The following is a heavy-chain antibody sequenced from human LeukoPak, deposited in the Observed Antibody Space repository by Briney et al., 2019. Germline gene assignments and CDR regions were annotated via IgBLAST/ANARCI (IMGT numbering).Heavy chain of an antibody. V-gene: IGHV3-11*01. D-gene: IGHD3-22*01. CDR2: ISSSGSTI. J-gene: IGHJ4*02. CDR3: ARAGGGSYYYDSSGYYGFDY. CDR1: GFTFSDYY. Sequence: PGGSLRLSYAASGFTFSDYYMSWIRQAPGKGLEWVSYISSSGSTIYYADSVKGRFTISRDNAKNSLYLQMNSLRAEDTAVYYCARAGGGSYYYDSSGYYGFDYWGQGTLVTVSS.